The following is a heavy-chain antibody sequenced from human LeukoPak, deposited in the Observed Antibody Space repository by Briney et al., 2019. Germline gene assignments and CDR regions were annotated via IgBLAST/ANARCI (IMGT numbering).Heavy chain of an antibody. CDR2: ISGSGGST. V-gene: IGHV3-23*01. J-gene: IGHJ4*02. CDR3: AKAIYGSGSYYPRGTFDY. Sequence: GGSLRLSCAASGFSFSSYAMNWVRQAPGKGLEWVSVISGSGGSTYYADSVKGRLTISRDNSKNTLYLQMNSLRAEDTAVYYCAKAIYGSGSYYPRGTFDYWGQGTLVTVSS. CDR1: GFSFSSYA. D-gene: IGHD3-10*01.